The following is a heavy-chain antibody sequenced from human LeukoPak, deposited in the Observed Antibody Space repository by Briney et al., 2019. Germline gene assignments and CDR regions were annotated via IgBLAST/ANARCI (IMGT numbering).Heavy chain of an antibody. CDR2: IYYSGST. J-gene: IGHJ5*02. CDR3: ARQEQQLIYNWFDP. CDR1: GGSISSSSYY. D-gene: IGHD6-13*01. V-gene: IGHV4-39*07. Sequence: SETLSLTCTVSGGSISSSSYYWGWIRQPPGKGLEWIGTIYYSGSTYYNPSLKSRVTISVDTSKNQFSLKLSSVTAADTAVYYCARQEQQLIYNWFDPWGQGTLVTVSS.